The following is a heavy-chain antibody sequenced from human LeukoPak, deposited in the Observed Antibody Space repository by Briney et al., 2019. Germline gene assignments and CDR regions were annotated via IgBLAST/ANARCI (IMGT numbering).Heavy chain of an antibody. CDR1: GGTFSSYA. Sequence: GASVKVSCKASGGTFSSYAISWVRQAPGQGLEWMGRIIPILGIANYAQKFQGRVTITADKSTSTAYMELSSLRSEDTAVYYCARGRKRITIFGVVTPIYYFDYWGQGTLVTVSS. CDR2: IIPILGIA. D-gene: IGHD3-3*01. CDR3: ARGRKRITIFGVVTPIYYFDY. J-gene: IGHJ4*02. V-gene: IGHV1-69*04.